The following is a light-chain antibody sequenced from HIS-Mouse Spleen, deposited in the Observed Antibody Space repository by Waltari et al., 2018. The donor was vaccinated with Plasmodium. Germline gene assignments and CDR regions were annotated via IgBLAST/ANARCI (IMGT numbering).Light chain of an antibody. CDR1: SSDVGGYNY. Sequence: QSALTQPASVSGSPGQSITISCTGTSSDVGGYNYVSWYQQHPGKAPKLIIYDFSNRPAGVSNRFSGSKAGNTASLTISGLQAEDEADYYCSSYTSSSTLYVVFGGGTKLTVL. V-gene: IGLV2-14*03. CDR3: SSYTSSSTLYVV. CDR2: DFS. J-gene: IGLJ2*01.